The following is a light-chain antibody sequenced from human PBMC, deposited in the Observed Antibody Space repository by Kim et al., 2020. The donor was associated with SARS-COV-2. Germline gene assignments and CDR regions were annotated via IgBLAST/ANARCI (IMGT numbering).Light chain of an antibody. CDR3: NSRDSSGNVV. J-gene: IGLJ2*01. CDR2: GKN. Sequence: SSELTQDPAVSVALGQTVRITCQGDSLRSYYAGWYQQKPGQAPVLVIYGKNNRPSGIPDRFSGSSSGNTASLTITGAQAEDEADYYCNSRDSSGNVVFGGGTKLTVL. V-gene: IGLV3-19*01. CDR1: SLRSYY.